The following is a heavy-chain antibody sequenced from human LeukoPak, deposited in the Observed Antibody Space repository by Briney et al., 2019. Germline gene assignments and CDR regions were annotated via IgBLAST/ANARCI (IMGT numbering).Heavy chain of an antibody. CDR1: GFTFSSYG. CDR3: ARGLHYYDNRGFDY. J-gene: IGHJ4*02. CDR2: ISGSGGST. D-gene: IGHD3-22*01. Sequence: GGSLGLSCAAAGFTFSSYGMSWVRQAPGKGLEWVSAISGSGGSTYYADSVKGRFTISRDNSKNTLFLQMNSLRAEDTAVYYCARGLHYYDNRGFDYWGQGTLVTVSS. V-gene: IGHV3-23*01.